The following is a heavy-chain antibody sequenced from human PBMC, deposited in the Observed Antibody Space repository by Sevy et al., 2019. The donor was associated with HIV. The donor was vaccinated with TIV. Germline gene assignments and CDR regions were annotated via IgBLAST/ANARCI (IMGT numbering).Heavy chain of an antibody. D-gene: IGHD2-2*01. CDR3: ARAPIDLGYCSSTSAGCAFDI. Sequence: GGSLRLSCAASGFTFSSYGMHWVRQAPGKGLEWVAVIWYDGSNKYYADSVKGRFIISRDNSKNTLYLQMNSLRAEDTAVYYCARAPIDLGYCSSTSAGCAFDIWGQGTMVTVSS. CDR1: GFTFSSYG. J-gene: IGHJ3*02. V-gene: IGHV3-33*01. CDR2: IWYDGSNK.